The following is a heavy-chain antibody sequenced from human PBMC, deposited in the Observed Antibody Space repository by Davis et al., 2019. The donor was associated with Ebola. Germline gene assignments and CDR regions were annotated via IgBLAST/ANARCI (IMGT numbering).Heavy chain of an antibody. CDR1: GGTFSSYA. V-gene: IGHV1-69*05. CDR2: IIPIFGTA. D-gene: IGHD3-22*01. J-gene: IGHJ4*02. CDR3: VVYYDSSGYYFDH. Sequence: SVKVSCKASGGTFSSYAISWVRQAPGQGLEWMGGIIPIFGTANYAQKLQGRVTMTTDTSTSTAYMELRSLRSDDTAVYYCVVYYDSSGYYFDHWGQGTLVTVSS.